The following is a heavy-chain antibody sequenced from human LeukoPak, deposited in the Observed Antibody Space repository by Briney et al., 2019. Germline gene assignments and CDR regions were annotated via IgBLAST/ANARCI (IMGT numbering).Heavy chain of an antibody. CDR1: GFTISSYS. CDR3: ATSRA. J-gene: IGHJ5*02. Sequence: GGSLRLSCAASGFTISSYSMIWVRQAPGKGLEWVSYISTTSTAIYYAGSVKGRFTISRDNAKNSLYLQMNSLRDEDTAVYYCATSRAWGQGTLVTVSS. V-gene: IGHV3-48*02. D-gene: IGHD2/OR15-2a*01. CDR2: ISTTSTAI.